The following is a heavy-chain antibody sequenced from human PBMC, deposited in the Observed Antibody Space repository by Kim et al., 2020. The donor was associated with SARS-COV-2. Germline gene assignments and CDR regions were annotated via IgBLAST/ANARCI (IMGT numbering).Heavy chain of an antibody. D-gene: IGHD4-17*01. CDR3: ARGLGTVTVFDY. CDR2: IYYSGST. Sequence: SETLSLTCTVSGGSISSSSYYWGWIRQPPGKGLEWIGSIYYSGSTYYNPSLKSRVTISVDTSKNQFSLKLSSVTAADTAVYYCARGLGTVTVFDYWGQGTLVTVSS. V-gene: IGHV4-39*01. J-gene: IGHJ4*02. CDR1: GGSISSSSYY.